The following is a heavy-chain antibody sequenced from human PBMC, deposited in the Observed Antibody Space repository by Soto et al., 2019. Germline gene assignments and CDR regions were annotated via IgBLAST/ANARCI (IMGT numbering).Heavy chain of an antibody. Sequence: SGPTLVNPTQTLTRTCSFSGFSLTTSGMCVGWIRQPPGKALEWLALIDWDDGKFYSPSLKTRLTISKDTSKNQVVLTMTNMDPVDTATYFCARITQGDYFWFDPWGPGTLVTVSS. D-gene: IGHD4-17*01. CDR1: GFSLTTSGMC. CDR2: IDWDDGK. V-gene: IGHV2-70*01. J-gene: IGHJ5*02. CDR3: ARITQGDYFWFDP.